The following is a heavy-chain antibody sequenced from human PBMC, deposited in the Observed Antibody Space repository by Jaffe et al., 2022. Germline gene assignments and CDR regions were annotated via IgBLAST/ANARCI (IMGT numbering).Heavy chain of an antibody. V-gene: IGHV3-43D*04. CDR3: AKEISAGKKWYYFDY. Sequence: EVQLVESGGVVVQPGGSLRLSCAASGFTFDDYAMHWVRQAPGKGLEWVSLISWDGGSTYYADSVKGRFTISRDNSKNSLYLQMNSLRAEDTALYYCAKEISAGKKWYYFDYWGQGTLVTVSS. J-gene: IGHJ4*02. CDR1: GFTFDDYA. CDR2: ISWDGGST. D-gene: IGHD2-15*01.